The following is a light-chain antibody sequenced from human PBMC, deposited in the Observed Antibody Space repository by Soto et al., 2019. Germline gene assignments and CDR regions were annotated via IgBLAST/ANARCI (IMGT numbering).Light chain of an antibody. J-gene: IGLJ1*01. CDR3: NSYSTNSNWV. Sequence: QSALTQPASVSGSPGQSITISCTGTSSDVGAYNYVSWYQHHPGKAPKLMIYEVTNRPSGVSNRFSGSKSGNTASLTISGLQAEGEADYYFNSYSTNSNWVFGTGTKVTVL. CDR1: SSDVGAYNY. V-gene: IGLV2-14*01. CDR2: EVT.